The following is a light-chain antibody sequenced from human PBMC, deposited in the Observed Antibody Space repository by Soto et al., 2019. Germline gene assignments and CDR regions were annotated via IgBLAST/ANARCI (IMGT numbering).Light chain of an antibody. V-gene: IGKV3-11*01. J-gene: IGKJ4*01. CDR1: QSVSRS. CDR3: QQRSNWPLT. Sequence: DIVLTQSPGTLSLSPGKRATLSCRASQSVSRSLAWYQQKPGQTPRLLIYDASNRATGIPAWFNGSGSGTDFTLTVSSLEPEDFAVYYCQQRSNWPLTFGGGTKVEI. CDR2: DAS.